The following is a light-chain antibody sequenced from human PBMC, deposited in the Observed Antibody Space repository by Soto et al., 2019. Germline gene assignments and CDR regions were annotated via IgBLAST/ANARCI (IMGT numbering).Light chain of an antibody. V-gene: IGKV3-15*01. J-gene: IGKJ2*01. CDR3: QQYNNLHT. CDR1: QSVSSN. CDR2: GAS. Sequence: EIVMTQSPATLSVSPGERATVSCRASQSVSSNLAWYQQKPGQAPRLLIYGASTRATGIPARFSGSGSGTEFTLTISSLQSEDFAVYYCQQYNNLHTFGQGTKVDIK.